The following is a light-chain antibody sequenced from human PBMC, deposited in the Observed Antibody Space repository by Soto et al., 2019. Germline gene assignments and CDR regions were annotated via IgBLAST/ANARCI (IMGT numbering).Light chain of an antibody. CDR2: DAS. V-gene: IGKV1-33*01. CDR3: QQYDNLPYT. Sequence: DIQMTQSPSSLSASVGDRVTITCQASRDISNYLNWYQQKPGKAPKLLIYDASNLETGVPSRFSGSGSGTDFTFTISSLQPEDIATYYCQQYDNLPYTFGQGTKLEIE. CDR1: RDISNY. J-gene: IGKJ2*01.